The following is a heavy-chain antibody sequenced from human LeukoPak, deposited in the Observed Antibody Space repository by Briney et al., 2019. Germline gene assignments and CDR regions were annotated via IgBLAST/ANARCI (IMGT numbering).Heavy chain of an antibody. Sequence: ASVKVSCKASGYSFTTYGITWVRQAPGQGLEWMGWISAYNGNTNYAQKLQGRVTMTTDTSTSTAYVELRSLTSDDTAVYYCARDMIAARPNWFDPWGQGTLVTVSS. CDR2: ISAYNGNT. J-gene: IGHJ5*02. CDR3: ARDMIAARPNWFDP. CDR1: GYSFTTYG. D-gene: IGHD6-6*01. V-gene: IGHV1-18*01.